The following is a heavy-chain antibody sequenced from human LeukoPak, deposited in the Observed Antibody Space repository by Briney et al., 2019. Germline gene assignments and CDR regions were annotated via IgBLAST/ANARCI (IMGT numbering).Heavy chain of an antibody. CDR1: GFTFSSYG. J-gene: IGHJ4*02. Sequence: GGSLRLSCAASGFTFSSYGMHWVRQAPGMGLEWVAVISYDGSNKYYADSVKGRFTISRDNSKNTLYLQMNSLRAEDTAVYYCAKVGVFQWLFFDYWGQGTLVTVSS. CDR3: AKVGVFQWLFFDY. CDR2: ISYDGSNK. V-gene: IGHV3-30*18. D-gene: IGHD6-19*01.